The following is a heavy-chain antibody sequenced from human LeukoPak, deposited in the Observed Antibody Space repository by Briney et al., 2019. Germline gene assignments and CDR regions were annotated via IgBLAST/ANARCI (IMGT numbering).Heavy chain of an antibody. CDR2: IKQDGSEK. CDR1: GFTFSSYW. CDR3: ARDSYYYDSSSLSLYYYYMDV. J-gene: IGHJ6*03. D-gene: IGHD3-22*01. V-gene: IGHV3-7*01. Sequence: GGSLRLSCAASGFTFSSYWMSWVRQAPGKGLEWVANIKQDGSEKYYVDSVKGRFTISRDNAKNSLYLQMNSLRAEDTAVYYCARDSYYYDSSSLSLYYYYMDVWGKGTAVTVSS.